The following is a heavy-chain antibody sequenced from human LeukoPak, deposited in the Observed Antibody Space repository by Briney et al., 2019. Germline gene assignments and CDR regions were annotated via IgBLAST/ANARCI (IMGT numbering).Heavy chain of an antibody. Sequence: GGSLRLSCAASGFTFSTYPMTWVRQAPGEGLGWVAAICASGGCTYDADSVQGGLTISRDNSENMLFQQLNSLSADDTAVYYCPKIDLPSYYYGSGRERYWYFDLWGRGSLVTVSS. CDR3: PKIDLPSYYYGSGRERYWYFDL. V-gene: IGHV3-23*01. CDR2: ICASGGCT. J-gene: IGHJ2*01. CDR1: GFTFSTYP. D-gene: IGHD3-10*01.